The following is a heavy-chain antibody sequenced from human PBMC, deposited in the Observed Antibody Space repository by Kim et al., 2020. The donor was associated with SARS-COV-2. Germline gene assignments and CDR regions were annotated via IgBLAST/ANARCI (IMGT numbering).Heavy chain of an antibody. D-gene: IGHD2-15*01. CDR3: ARSGDRGDYGSWVDAWF. CDR2: ISYDGRKK. CDR1: GFTFRSFA. V-gene: IGHV3-30*09. J-gene: IGHJ5*01. Sequence: GGSLRLSCGGSGFTFRSFAIHWVRQAPGKGLEWVAAISYDGRKKFYADSLKGRFAISRDNSKNTVYLQMNSLRPEDTAFYYCARSGDRGDYGSWVDAWF.